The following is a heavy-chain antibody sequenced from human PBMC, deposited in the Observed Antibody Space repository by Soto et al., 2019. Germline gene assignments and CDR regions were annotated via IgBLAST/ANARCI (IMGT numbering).Heavy chain of an antibody. D-gene: IGHD2-2*01. CDR1: GFTFSSYA. J-gene: IGHJ2*01. CDR3: ARGSSVWYFDL. CDR2: ISYDGSNK. Sequence: GGSLRLSCAASGFTFSSYAMHWVRQAPGKGLEWVAVISYDGSNKYYADSVKGRFTISRDNSKNTLYLQMNSLRAEDTAVYYCARGSSVWYFDLWGRGTLVTVSS. V-gene: IGHV3-30-3*01.